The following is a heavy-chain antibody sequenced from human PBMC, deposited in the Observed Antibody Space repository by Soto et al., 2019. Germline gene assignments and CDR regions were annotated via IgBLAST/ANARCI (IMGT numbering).Heavy chain of an antibody. Sequence: SVKVSCKASGGTFSSYAISWVRQAPGQGLEWMGGIIPIFGTANYAQKFQGRVTITADESTSTAYMELSSLRSEDTAVYYCASSRRAYCGGDRYRGFDYWGQGTLVTVSS. CDR1: GGTFSSYA. J-gene: IGHJ4*02. D-gene: IGHD2-21*02. V-gene: IGHV1-69*13. CDR3: ASSRRAYCGGDRYRGFDY. CDR2: IIPIFGTA.